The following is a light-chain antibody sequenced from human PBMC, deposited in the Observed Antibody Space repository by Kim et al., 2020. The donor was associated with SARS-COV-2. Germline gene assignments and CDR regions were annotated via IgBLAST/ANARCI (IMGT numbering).Light chain of an antibody. V-gene: IGKV3-15*01. CDR3: HHYSISAHMCT. CDR1: QSVSSK. Sequence: SPAESATSSCSASQSVSSKLAWCQHKPAQAPRLLIYRASTRAPGIPARSSVGAAGTELTLTISTLQCEEFTVYYCHHYSISAHMCTLAQG. J-gene: IGKJ2*02. CDR2: RAS.